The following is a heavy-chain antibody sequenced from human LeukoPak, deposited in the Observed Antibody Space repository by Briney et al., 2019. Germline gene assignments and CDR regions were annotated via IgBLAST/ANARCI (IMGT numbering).Heavy chain of an antibody. D-gene: IGHD4-23*01. CDR1: GFTFSSYS. V-gene: IGHV3-21*04. CDR3: AKEDYGGNSGVLDY. Sequence: GGSLRLSCAASGFTFSSYSMNWVRQAPGKGLEWVSSISSSSSYIYYADSVKGRFTISRDNAKNSLYLQMNSLRAEDTALYYCAKEDYGGNSGVLDYWGQGTLVTVSS. CDR2: ISSSSSYI. J-gene: IGHJ4*02.